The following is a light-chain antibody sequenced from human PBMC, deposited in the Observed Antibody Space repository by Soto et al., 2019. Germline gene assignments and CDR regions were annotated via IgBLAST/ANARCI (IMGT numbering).Light chain of an antibody. V-gene: IGKV3-20*01. J-gene: IGKJ1*01. Sequence: VLKQSPGTLSVSPGERATLSCRASQSVSGNNLAWYQQKPGRPPRLLIYGESSRASGVPDRFSGSGSGTNFTLTINRLEPEDFAVYYCQQCDGTSWTFGQGTKVDLK. CDR3: QQCDGTSWT. CDR1: QSVSGNN. CDR2: GES.